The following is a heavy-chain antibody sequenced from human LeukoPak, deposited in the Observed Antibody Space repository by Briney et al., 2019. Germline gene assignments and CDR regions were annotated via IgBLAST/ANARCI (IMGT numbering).Heavy chain of an antibody. CDR2: ISDSGGST. V-gene: IGHV3-23*01. CDR3: VIDSRTVTTRDYNYYGMDV. D-gene: IGHD4-17*01. Sequence: QSGGSLRLSFAASGFNFSSYAISWVRQAPGKGLEWGSGISDSGGSTYYADSVKGRFTIPRDNSKNTLYLQMTSLRAEDTAAYHCVIDSRTVTTRDYNYYGMDVWGLGTTVTVSS. J-gene: IGHJ6*02. CDR1: GFNFSSYA.